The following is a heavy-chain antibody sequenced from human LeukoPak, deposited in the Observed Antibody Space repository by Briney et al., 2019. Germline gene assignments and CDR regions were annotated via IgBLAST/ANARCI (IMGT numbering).Heavy chain of an antibody. D-gene: IGHD2-2*01. CDR2: INHSGST. Sequence: KPSETLSLTCAVYGGSFSGYYWSWIRQPPGKGLEWIGEINHSGSTNYNPSLKSRVTISVDTSKNQFPLKLSSVTAADTAVYYCARGVMDCSSTSCTGSWFDPWGQGTLVTVSS. V-gene: IGHV4-34*01. J-gene: IGHJ5*02. CDR3: ARGVMDCSSTSCTGSWFDP. CDR1: GGSFSGYY.